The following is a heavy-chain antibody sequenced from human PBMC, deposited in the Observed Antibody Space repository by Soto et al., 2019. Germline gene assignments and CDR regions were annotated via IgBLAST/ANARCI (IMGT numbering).Heavy chain of an antibody. Sequence: SETLSLTCTVSSDSITIAYYYWTWIRQTPGKGLEWIGHIFYSGTTYYNPSLKSRLTISVDTSKNHFSLRLTSVTAADTAVYYCARDLWVEPELYYYGMDVWGQGTTVTVSS. CDR1: SDSITIAYYY. J-gene: IGHJ6*02. CDR2: IFYSGTT. CDR3: ARDLWVEPELYYYGMDV. V-gene: IGHV4-30-4*01. D-gene: IGHD1-1*01.